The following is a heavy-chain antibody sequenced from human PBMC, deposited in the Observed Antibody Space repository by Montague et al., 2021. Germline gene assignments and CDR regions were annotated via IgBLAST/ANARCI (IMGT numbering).Heavy chain of an antibody. CDR3: ARDLGHCAGGSCGV. V-gene: IGHV3-74*01. CDR1: GFTFSSYW. CDR2: INGDGSST. J-gene: IGHJ6*02. Sequence: SLRLSCAASGFTFSSYWMGWVRQAPGKGLVCVSRINGDGSSTNYADSVKGRFTISRDNAKNTLYLQMNNLRAEDPAVYYCARDLGHCAGGSCGVWGQGTTVTVSS. D-gene: IGHD2-15*01.